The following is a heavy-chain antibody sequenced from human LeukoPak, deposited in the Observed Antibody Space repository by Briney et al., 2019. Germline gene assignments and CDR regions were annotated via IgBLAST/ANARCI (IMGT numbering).Heavy chain of an antibody. CDR3: AGAGYCTGGVCYSAHPNDAFDI. Sequence: PGGSLRLSCAAAGFTFSDYYMSWIRQAPGKGLEWVSYISSSGSTIYYADSVKGRFTISRDNAKNSLYLQMNSLRAEDTAVYYCAGAGYCTGGVCYSAHPNDAFDIWGQGTMVTVSS. CDR1: GFTFSDYY. D-gene: IGHD2-8*02. CDR2: ISSSGSTI. J-gene: IGHJ3*02. V-gene: IGHV3-11*01.